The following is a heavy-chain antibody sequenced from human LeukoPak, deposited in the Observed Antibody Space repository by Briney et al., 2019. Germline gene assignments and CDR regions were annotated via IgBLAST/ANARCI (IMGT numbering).Heavy chain of an antibody. CDR1: GGTFSSYA. J-gene: IGHJ4*02. CDR2: IIPILGIA. D-gene: IGHD6-19*01. CDR3: ARDRVVAGTDN. V-gene: IGHV1-69*04. Sequence: SVKVSCKASGGTFSSYAISWVRQAPGQGLEWMGRIIPILGIANYAQKFQGGVTITADKSTSTAYMELSSLRSEDTAVYYCARDRVVAGTDNWGQGTLVTVSS.